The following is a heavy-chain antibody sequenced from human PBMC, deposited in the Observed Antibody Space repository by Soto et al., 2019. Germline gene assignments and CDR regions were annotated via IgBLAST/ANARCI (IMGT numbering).Heavy chain of an antibody. CDR1: GFTFSIYG. CDR3: ARGAVGITIAAYGMDV. Sequence: QVQLVESGGGVVQPGRSLRLSCAASGFTFSIYGMHWVRQAPGKGLEWVAHISYDGSRQYYADSVKGRFTISRDNSKNTLSLKMNSLRPEDTDLYFCARGAVGITIAAYGMDVWGQGTTVIASS. J-gene: IGHJ6*02. CDR2: ISYDGSRQ. V-gene: IGHV3-30*03. D-gene: IGHD3-3*01.